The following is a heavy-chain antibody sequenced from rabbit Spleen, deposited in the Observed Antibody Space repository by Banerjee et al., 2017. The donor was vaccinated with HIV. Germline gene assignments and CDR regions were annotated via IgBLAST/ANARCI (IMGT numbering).Heavy chain of an antibody. CDR2: IDAGVGTT. CDR1: GVSFSSNHY. J-gene: IGHJ4*01. V-gene: IGHV1S40*01. Sequence: QSLEESGGDLVKPGASLTLTCTASGVSFSSNHYMCWVRQAPGKGLEWIACIDAGVGTTYYASWAKGRFTISKTSSTTVTLQMTSLTAADTATYFCARDGRSTSAWSFNLWGPGTLVTVS. CDR3: ARDGRSTSAWSFNL. D-gene: IGHD1-1*01.